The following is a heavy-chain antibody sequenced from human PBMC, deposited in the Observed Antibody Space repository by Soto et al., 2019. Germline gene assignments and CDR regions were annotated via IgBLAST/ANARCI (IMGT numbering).Heavy chain of an antibody. CDR3: TRDPNGDHIGAFDC. V-gene: IGHV3-23*04. CDR2: ISGSGGGT. J-gene: IGHJ3*01. D-gene: IGHD4-17*01. Sequence: EVQVVESGGGLVQPGGSLRLSCATSKFTFSAYAMTWVRQAPGEGLEWVSSISGSGGGTSYADSVKGRFSISRDNSKNTLYLRMNSLRVEDTAVYYCTRDPNGDHIGAFDCWGQVIVVTVSS. CDR1: KFTFSAYA.